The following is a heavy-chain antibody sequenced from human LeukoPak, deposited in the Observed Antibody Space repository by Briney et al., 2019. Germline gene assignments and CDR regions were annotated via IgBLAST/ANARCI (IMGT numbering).Heavy chain of an antibody. CDR3: AKDLDPGSAIGTRWFDP. CDR1: GFTFDSYG. Sequence: PGGSLRLSCAASGFTFDSYGMNWVRQAPGKGLEWVSGISGSGVYTYYADSVKGRFTISRDKSKNTLYLQMNSLRVEDTAVYYCAKDLDPGSAIGTRWFDPWGQGTLVTVS. V-gene: IGHV3-23*01. CDR2: ISGSGVYT. D-gene: IGHD6-13*01. J-gene: IGHJ5*02.